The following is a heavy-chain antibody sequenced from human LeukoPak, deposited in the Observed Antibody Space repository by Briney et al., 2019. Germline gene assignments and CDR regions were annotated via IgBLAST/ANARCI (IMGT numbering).Heavy chain of an antibody. J-gene: IGHJ4*02. CDR1: GFTFSNYG. D-gene: IGHD1-26*01. CDR3: ARDFSSGSYYGDYYFDY. CDR2: ISGSGSST. V-gene: IGHV3-23*01. Sequence: GETLRLSCAASGFTFSNYGMSWVRQAPGRGLEWVSSISGSGSSTFYADSVKGRFSISRDSSKNTLLLQMNSLSAEDTAVYYCARDFSSGSYYGDYYFDYWGQGTLVTVSS.